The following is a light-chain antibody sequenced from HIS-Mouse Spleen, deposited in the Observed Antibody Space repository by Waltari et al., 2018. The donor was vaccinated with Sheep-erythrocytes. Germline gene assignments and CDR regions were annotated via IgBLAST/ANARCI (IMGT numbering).Light chain of an antibody. J-gene: IGLJ1*01. CDR2: DVS. CDR1: SSDVGGDNY. CDR3: CSYAGSYNHV. V-gene: IGLV2-11*01. Sequence: QSALTQPRSVSGSPGQSVTISCTGTSSDVGGDNYASWYQQHPGKAPKLMIYDVSKRPSGVPDRFSGSKSGNTASLTISGLQAEDEADYYCCSYAGSYNHVFATGTKVTVL.